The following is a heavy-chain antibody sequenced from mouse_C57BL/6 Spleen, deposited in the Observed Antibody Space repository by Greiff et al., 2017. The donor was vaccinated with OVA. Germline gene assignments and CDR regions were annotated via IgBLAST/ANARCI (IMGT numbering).Heavy chain of an antibody. D-gene: IGHD1-1*01. V-gene: IGHV1-26*01. J-gene: IGHJ2*01. CDR3: ARWQITTVVGDY. Sequence: VQLQQSGPELVKPGASVKISCKASGYTFTDYYMNWVKQSHGKSLEWIGDINPNNGGTSYNQKFKGKATLTVDKSSSTAYMELRSLTSEDSAVYYCARWQITTVVGDYWGQGTTLTVSS. CDR1: GYTFTDYY. CDR2: INPNNGGT.